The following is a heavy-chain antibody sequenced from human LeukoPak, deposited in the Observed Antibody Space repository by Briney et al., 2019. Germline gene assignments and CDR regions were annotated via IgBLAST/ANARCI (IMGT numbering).Heavy chain of an antibody. Sequence: SVKASCKASGGTFSSYAISWVRQAPGQGLEWMGRIIPIFGIANYAQKFQGRVTTTADKSTSTAYMELSSLRSEDTAVYYCARASEPTYYYDSSGYYYGDPHDYWGQGTLVTVSS. CDR2: IIPIFGIA. CDR3: ARASEPTYYYDSSGYYYGDPHDY. CDR1: GGTFSSYA. V-gene: IGHV1-69*04. J-gene: IGHJ4*02. D-gene: IGHD3-22*01.